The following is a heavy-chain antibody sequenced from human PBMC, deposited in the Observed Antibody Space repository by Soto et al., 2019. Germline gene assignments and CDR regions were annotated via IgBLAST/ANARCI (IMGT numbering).Heavy chain of an antibody. Sequence: GASVKVSCKASGGTFSSYAISWVRQAPGQGLEGMGGIIPIFGTANYAQKFQGRVTITADESTSTAYMELSSLRSEDTAVYYCARERMATITRGYFDYWGQGTLVTVSS. D-gene: IGHD5-12*01. CDR3: ARERMATITRGYFDY. J-gene: IGHJ4*02. V-gene: IGHV1-69*13. CDR1: GGTFSSYA. CDR2: IIPIFGTA.